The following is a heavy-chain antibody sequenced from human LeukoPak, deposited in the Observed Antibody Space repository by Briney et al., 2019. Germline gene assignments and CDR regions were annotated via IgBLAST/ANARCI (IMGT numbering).Heavy chain of an antibody. CDR3: ARGGTFGVDISDY. CDR2: ISSSRRNT. V-gene: IGHV3-21*01. Sequence: GGSLRLSCAVSGFTFSTYSMTWVRHDPGKGLEWVSSISSSRRNTYYTDSVKGRFTISRDNAKNSLYLQMSSLRAEDTAVYYCARGGTFGVDISDYWGQGTLVTVSS. D-gene: IGHD3-3*01. CDR1: GFTFSTYS. J-gene: IGHJ4*02.